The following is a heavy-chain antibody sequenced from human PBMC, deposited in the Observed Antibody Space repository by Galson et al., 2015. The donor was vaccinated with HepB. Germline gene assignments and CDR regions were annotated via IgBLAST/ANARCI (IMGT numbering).Heavy chain of an antibody. J-gene: IGHJ4*02. CDR1: GFAFDTHA. CDR3: ARVHPEYTSGWYRQALYYFDS. Sequence: SLRLSCAASGFAFDTHAMSWVRQAPGKGLEWISGISGNGDSTFYVDSVKGRFTISRDNSKNTLFLQKTGLTADDTAIYYCARVHPEYTSGWYRQALYYFDSWGQGTLVAVSS. V-gene: IGHV3-23*01. D-gene: IGHD6-19*01. CDR2: ISGNGDST.